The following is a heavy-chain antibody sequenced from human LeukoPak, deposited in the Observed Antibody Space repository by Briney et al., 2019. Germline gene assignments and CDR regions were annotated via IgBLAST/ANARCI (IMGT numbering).Heavy chain of an antibody. CDR2: IYTGGNT. CDR1: GFTFSSFP. V-gene: IGHV3-23*05. CDR3: ARGDDSGYYDYFDY. J-gene: IGHJ4*02. D-gene: IGHD3-22*01. Sequence: GGSLRVSCVVSGFTFSSFPMSWVRQAPGKGLEWVSTIYTGGNTYYAASVKGRFTISRDFSKNTVFLHMNSLRAEDTAMYYCARGDDSGYYDYFDYWGQGALVTVSS.